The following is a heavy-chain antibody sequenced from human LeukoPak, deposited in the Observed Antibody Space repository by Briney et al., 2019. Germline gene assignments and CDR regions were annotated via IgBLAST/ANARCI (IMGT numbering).Heavy chain of an antibody. CDR2: INSDGSST. Sequence: GGSLRLSCAASGFTFSSYWMHWVRQAPGKGLVWVSRINSDGSSTSYADSVKGRFTISRDNAKNTLYLQMNSLRAEDTAVYYCARGSTVTYYYMDVWGKGTTVTVSS. V-gene: IGHV3-74*01. CDR1: GFTFSSYW. D-gene: IGHD4-11*01. CDR3: ARGSTVTYYYMDV. J-gene: IGHJ6*03.